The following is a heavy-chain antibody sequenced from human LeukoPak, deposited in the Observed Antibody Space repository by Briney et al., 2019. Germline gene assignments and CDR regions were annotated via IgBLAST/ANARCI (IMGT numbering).Heavy chain of an antibody. CDR2: INNSSSYM. CDR3: ARVEAAVAFLDY. J-gene: IGHJ4*02. V-gene: IGHV3-21*01. Sequence: GGSLRLSCAASGFTFSSYSMNWVRQAPGKGLEWVSSINNSSSYMYYADSVKGRFTISRDNAKNSLYLQMNSLRAEDTAVYYCARVEAAVAFLDYWGQGTLVTVSS. CDR1: GFTFSSYS. D-gene: IGHD6-19*01.